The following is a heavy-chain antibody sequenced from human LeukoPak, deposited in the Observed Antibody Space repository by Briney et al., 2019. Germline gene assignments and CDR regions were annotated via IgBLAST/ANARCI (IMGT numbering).Heavy chain of an antibody. CDR3: AREKYYGILTGYYTTYDY. J-gene: IGHJ4*02. Sequence: GRFTISRDNLKNTLYLQMNSLRAEDTAVYYCAREKYYGILTGYYTTYDYWGQGTLVTVSS. D-gene: IGHD3-9*01. V-gene: IGHV3-53*01.